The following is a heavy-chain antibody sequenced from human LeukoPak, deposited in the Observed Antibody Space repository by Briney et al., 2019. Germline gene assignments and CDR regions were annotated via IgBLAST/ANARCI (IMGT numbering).Heavy chain of an antibody. J-gene: IGHJ5*02. CDR3: ASSSSGWYWFDP. D-gene: IGHD6-19*01. V-gene: IGHV1-18*01. CDR2: ISAYNGNT. Sequence: ASVKVSCKASGYTFTSYGISWVRQAPGQGLEGMGWISAYNGNTNYAQKLQGRVTMTTDTSTSTAYMELRSLRSDDTAVYYCASSSSGWYWFDPWGQGTLVTVSS. CDR1: GYTFTSYG.